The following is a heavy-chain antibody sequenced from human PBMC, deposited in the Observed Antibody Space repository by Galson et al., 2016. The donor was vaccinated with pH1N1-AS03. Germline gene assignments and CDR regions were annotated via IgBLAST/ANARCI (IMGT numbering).Heavy chain of an antibody. CDR3: AREEWLPSKGGFDS. CDR1: GCSISSGDYY. CDR2: VSNSGST. Sequence: TLSLTCTVSGCSISSGDYYWNWIRQPAGKGLEWFGHVSNSGSTSSNPSPKRRVTTSVDRTMNQFSLQLTSVTAADTAVYFCAREEWLPSKGGFDSWGRGTLVTVSS. V-gene: IGHV4-61*09. D-gene: IGHD5-24*01. J-gene: IGHJ4*02.